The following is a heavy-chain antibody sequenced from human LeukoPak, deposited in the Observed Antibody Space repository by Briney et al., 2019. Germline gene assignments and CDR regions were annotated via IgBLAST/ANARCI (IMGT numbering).Heavy chain of an antibody. CDR1: GGSMNSYY. J-gene: IGHJ4*02. D-gene: IGHD3-9*01. CDR3: ARHVWLQPFDY. V-gene: IGHV4-59*08. Sequence: SETLSLTCSVSGGSMNSYYWSWIRQSPGKGLEWIGYIYYSGSTNYNPSLKSRVTISVDTSKNQSSLKLSSVTAADTAVYYCARHVWLQPFDYWGQGTRVTVSS. CDR2: IYYSGST.